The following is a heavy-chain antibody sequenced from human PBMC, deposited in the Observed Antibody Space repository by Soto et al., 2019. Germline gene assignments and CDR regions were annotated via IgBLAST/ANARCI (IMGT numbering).Heavy chain of an antibody. J-gene: IGHJ4*02. CDR1: GFTFSTYW. CDR2: IKQDGSEK. V-gene: IGHV3-7*05. CDR3: AGGSGWLSDS. Sequence: EVQLVESGGGLVQPGGSLRLSCAASGFTFSTYWMSWVRQAPGKGLEWVAIIKQDGSEKLYVDSLKGRFTISRDNAKSSLYRQMNSLRAEDTAVYYCAGGSGWLSDSWGQGTLVIVSS. D-gene: IGHD3-3*01.